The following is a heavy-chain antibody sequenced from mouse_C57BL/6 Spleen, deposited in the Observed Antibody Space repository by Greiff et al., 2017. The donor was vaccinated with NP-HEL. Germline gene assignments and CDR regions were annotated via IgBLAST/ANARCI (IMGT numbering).Heavy chain of an antibody. CDR3: AGFFGSSYPYYFDY. CDR1: GFSLTSYA. J-gene: IGHJ2*01. V-gene: IGHV2-9-1*01. CDR2: IWTGGGT. D-gene: IGHD1-1*01. Sequence: VKLMESGPGLVAPSQSLSITCTVSGFSLTSYAISWVRQPPGKGLEWLGVIWTGGGTNYNSALKSRLSISKDNSKSQVFLKMNSLQTDDTARYNCAGFFGSSYPYYFDYWAKAPLSQSPQ.